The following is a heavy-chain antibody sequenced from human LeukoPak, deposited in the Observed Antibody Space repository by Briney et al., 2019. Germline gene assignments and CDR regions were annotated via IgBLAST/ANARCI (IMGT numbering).Heavy chain of an antibody. D-gene: IGHD4-23*01. CDR1: GGSFSGYY. V-gene: IGHV4-34*01. Sequence: SETLSLTCAVYGGSFSGYYWSWIRQPPGKGLEWIGEINHSGSTNCHPSLKSRVTISVDTSKNQFSLKLSSVTAADTAVYYCASPVVTEGPWGQGTLVTVSS. J-gene: IGHJ4*02. CDR2: INHSGST. CDR3: ASPVVTEGP.